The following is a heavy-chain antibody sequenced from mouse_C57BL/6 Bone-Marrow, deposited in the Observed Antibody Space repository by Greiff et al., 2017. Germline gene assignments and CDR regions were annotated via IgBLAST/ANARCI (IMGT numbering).Heavy chain of an antibody. D-gene: IGHD2-4*01. CDR2: IWGDGST. CDR3: AEGDDCDVWFAY. J-gene: IGHJ3*01. CDR1: GFSLTSYG. Sequence: VKLVESGPGLVAPSQSLSITCTVSGFSLTSYGVSWVRQPPGKGLEWLGVIWGDGSTNYHSAPLSRLSISKDNSKSQVFLKLNSLQTDDTATYYGAEGDDCDVWFAYWGQGTLVTVSA. V-gene: IGHV2-3*01.